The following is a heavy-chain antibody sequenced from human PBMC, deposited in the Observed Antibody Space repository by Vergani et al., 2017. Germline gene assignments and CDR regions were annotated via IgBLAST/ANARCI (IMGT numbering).Heavy chain of an antibody. Sequence: VQLVESGGGLVQPGGSLRLSCTASGFTFSNYWMQWVRQAPRKGLMWVSRINSDGDSTSYADSVKGRFTISRDNAKNTLYLQMDSLRAEDTAVYYCARGGKGIIMVVPSTHLWGQGTQVSVS. CDR2: INSDGDST. CDR1: GFTFSNYW. D-gene: IGHD2-15*01. CDR3: ARGGKGIIMVVPSTHL. J-gene: IGHJ4*02. V-gene: IGHV3-74*01.